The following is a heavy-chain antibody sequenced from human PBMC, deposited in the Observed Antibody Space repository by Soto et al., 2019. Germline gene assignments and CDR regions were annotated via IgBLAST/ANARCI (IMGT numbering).Heavy chain of an antibody. CDR1: VFSLSTSPVG. CDR3: VHSSYYGYYYDY. CDR2: TYWDDDK. V-gene: IGHV2-5*02. J-gene: IGHJ4*02. Sequence: SGPTLVNPTQTLTLTCTFSVFSLSTSPVGVGWIRQPPGKALEWLALTYWDDDKRYSPSLKSRLTITQDTSKSQVVLTMANMNLVDTATYYCVHSSYYGYYYDYWGQGILVTVSS. D-gene: IGHD3-10*01.